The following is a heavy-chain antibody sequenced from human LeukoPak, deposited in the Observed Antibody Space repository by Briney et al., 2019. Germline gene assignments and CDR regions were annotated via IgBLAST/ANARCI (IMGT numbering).Heavy chain of an antibody. CDR2: INPNHGDT. CDR1: GYTFTGYY. V-gene: IGHV1-2*04. D-gene: IGHD3-10*01. J-gene: IGHJ6*02. Sequence: ASVKVSCKASGYTFTGYYMHWVRQAPGQGLEWMGWINPNHGDTNCAQKFQGWVTMTRDTSISTAYMELSRLTSDDTAVYYCARSSEYGSGSYYYYGMDVWGQGTTVTVSS. CDR3: ARSSEYGSGSYYYYGMDV.